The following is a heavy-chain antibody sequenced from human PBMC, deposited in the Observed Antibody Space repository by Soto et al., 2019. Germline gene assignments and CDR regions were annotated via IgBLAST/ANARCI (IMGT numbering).Heavy chain of an antibody. Sequence: VSLRLSCAASGFSVSSSDMSWVRQVPGEGLEWVSVIYSGGSTHDADYVKGRFSVSRDTSKNTVDLQMNSLRVDDTAVYYCGTSSRKDYHFAMDVWGQGTAVTVSS. CDR1: GFSVSSSD. V-gene: IGHV3-53*01. D-gene: IGHD6-6*01. CDR2: IYSGGST. CDR3: GTSSRKDYHFAMDV. J-gene: IGHJ6*02.